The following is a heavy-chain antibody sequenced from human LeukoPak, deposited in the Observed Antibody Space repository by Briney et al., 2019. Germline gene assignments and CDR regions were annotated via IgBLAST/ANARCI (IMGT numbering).Heavy chain of an antibody. J-gene: IGHJ4*02. CDR1: VFTFSSYS. V-gene: IGHV3-21*01. Sequence: GGSLRLSCAASVFTFSSYSMNWVRQAPGKGLEGVSSISSGSKYIYNADSVKGRFTISRDNAKNSLYLQMNSLRAEDTAVYYWARALSYSYGSMDFWGQGTLVIVSS. CDR2: ISSGSKYI. CDR3: ARALSYSYGSMDF. D-gene: IGHD5-18*01.